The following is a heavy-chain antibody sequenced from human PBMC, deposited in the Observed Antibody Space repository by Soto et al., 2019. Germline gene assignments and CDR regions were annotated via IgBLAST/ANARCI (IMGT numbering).Heavy chain of an antibody. J-gene: IGHJ3*02. V-gene: IGHV4-31*03. CDR3: ATYWGAGNDAKGFHI. Sequence: QVQLQESGPGLVKPSQTLSLTCTVSGGSISSGGYYWSWIRQHPGKGLEWIGYIYYSGNTYQNPSLTSRLTISVDTSKNQFSLKLSSVTAADTAVYYCATYWGAGNDAKGFHIWGQGTVVTVSS. D-gene: IGHD1-1*01. CDR1: GGSISSGGYY. CDR2: IYYSGNT.